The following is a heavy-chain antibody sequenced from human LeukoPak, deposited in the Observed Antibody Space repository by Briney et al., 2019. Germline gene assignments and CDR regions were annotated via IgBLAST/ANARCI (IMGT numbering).Heavy chain of an antibody. V-gene: IGHV1-18*01. CDR2: ISAYNGNT. Sequence: ASVKLCCKAAGYTFTSYVISWVRQAPGQGLEWMGWISAYNGNTNYAQKLQGRVTMTTDTSTSTAYLELRRLRCDDTAVYYCASSIAAAGGFDYWGQGTLVTVSS. CDR1: GYTFTSYV. CDR3: ASSIAAAGGFDY. J-gene: IGHJ4*02. D-gene: IGHD6-13*01.